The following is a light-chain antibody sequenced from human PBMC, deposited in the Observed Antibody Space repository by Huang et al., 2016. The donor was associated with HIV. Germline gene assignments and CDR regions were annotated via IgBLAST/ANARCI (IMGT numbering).Light chain of an antibody. J-gene: IGKJ1*01. V-gene: IGKV3-15*01. CDR1: QSVSSN. CDR2: AAS. Sequence: EIVMTQSPATLSVSPGERATLSCGASQSVSSNLAWYQQKPVQAPRLLIDAASTRATGIPARFSGSGSGTEFTLTISSLQSEDFAVYYCQQYNNWPRTFGQGTKVEIK. CDR3: QQYNNWPRT.